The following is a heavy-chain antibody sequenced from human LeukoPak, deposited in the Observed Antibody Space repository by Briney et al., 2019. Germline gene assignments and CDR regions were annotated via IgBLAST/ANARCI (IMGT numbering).Heavy chain of an antibody. CDR3: ARESSSFDY. CDR1: GDSVSSNSVA. D-gene: IGHD3-10*01. CDR2: TYYRSKWYN. Sequence: SQTLSLTCAISGDSVSSNSVAWHWIRQSPSRGLEWLGRTYYRSKWYNDYAVSVKSRITINSDTSKNQFFLQLNSVTPEDTAVYYCARESSSFDYWGQGTLVTVSS. J-gene: IGHJ4*02. V-gene: IGHV6-1*01.